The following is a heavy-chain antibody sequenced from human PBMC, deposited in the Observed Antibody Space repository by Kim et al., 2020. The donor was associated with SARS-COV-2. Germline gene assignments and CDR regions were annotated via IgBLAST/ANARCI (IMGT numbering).Heavy chain of an antibody. CDR3: ARVGYCSSTSCYYYGMDV. J-gene: IGHJ6*02. CDR2: TRNKANSYTT. Sequence: GGSLRLSCAASGFTFSDHYMDWVRQAPGKGLEWVGRTRNKANSYTTEYAASVKGRFTISRDDSKNSLYLQMNSLKTEDTAVYYCARVGYCSSTSCYYYGMDVWGQGTTVTVSS. D-gene: IGHD2-2*01. CDR1: GFTFSDHY. V-gene: IGHV3-72*01.